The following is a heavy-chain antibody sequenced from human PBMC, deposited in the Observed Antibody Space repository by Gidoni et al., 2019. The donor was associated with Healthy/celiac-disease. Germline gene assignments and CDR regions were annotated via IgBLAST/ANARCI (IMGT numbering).Heavy chain of an antibody. Sequence: QVQLVQSGAEVKKPGPSVKVSCKASGGTFSSYAISWVRQAPGQGLEWMGRIIPIFGPANYAQKCQGRVTITADKSTSTAYMELSSLRSEDTAVYYCARGFYDSSGSTDYWGQGTLVTVSS. CDR1: GGTFSSYA. V-gene: IGHV1-69*06. J-gene: IGHJ4*02. CDR2: IIPIFGPA. CDR3: ARGFYDSSGSTDY. D-gene: IGHD3-22*01.